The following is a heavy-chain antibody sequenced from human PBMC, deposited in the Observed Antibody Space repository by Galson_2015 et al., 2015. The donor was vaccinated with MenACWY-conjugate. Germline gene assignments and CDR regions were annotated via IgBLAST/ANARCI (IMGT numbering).Heavy chain of an antibody. D-gene: IGHD2-21*02. CDR3: ARDKDGIVVVTALKPDYGMDV. J-gene: IGHJ6*02. CDR1: GYTFTSYY. Sequence: QSGAEVKKPGASVKVSCKASGYTFTSYYMHWVRQAPGQGLEWMGWISAYNGNTNYAQKLQGRVTMTTNTSTSTAYMELRSLRSDDTAVYYCARDKDGIVVVTALKPDYGMDVWGQGTTVAVSS. CDR2: ISAYNGNT. V-gene: IGHV1-18*04.